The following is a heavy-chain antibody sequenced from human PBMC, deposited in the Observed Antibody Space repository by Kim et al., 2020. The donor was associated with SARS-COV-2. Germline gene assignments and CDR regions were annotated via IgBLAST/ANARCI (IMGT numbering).Heavy chain of an antibody. V-gene: IGHV5-10-1*01. CDR1: GYSFTSYW. Sequence: GESLKISCKGSGYSFTSYWISWVRQMPGKDLEWMGRIDPSDSNTNYSPSFQGHVTISADKSISTAYLQWSSLKASDTGMYYCARHFWVVAALVSVDWFDPWGQRALVTASS. CDR2: IDPSDSNT. CDR3: ARHFWVVAALVSVDWFDP. J-gene: IGHJ5*02. D-gene: IGHD2-15*01.